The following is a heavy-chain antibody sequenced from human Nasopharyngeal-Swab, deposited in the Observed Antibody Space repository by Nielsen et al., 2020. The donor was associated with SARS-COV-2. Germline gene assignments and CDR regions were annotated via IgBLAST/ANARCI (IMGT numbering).Heavy chain of an antibody. J-gene: IGHJ4*02. V-gene: IGHV4-39*01. CDR3: ARSEAEDYSSSWYDY. CDR2: IYYSGST. D-gene: IGHD6-13*01. Sequence: SETLSLTCTVSGGSISSSSYYWGWIRQPPGKGLEWVGSIYYSGSTYYNPSLKSRFTISVDTSKNQFSLKLSSVTAADTAIYYCARSEAEDYSSSWYDYWGQGTLVTVSS. CDR1: GGSISSSSYY.